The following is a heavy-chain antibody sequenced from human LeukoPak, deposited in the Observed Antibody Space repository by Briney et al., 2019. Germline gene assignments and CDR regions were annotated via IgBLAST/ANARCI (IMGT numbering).Heavy chain of an antibody. V-gene: IGHV3-30*18. CDR2: ISYDGSNK. D-gene: IGHD6-6*01. CDR3: AKDRLAASPDAFDI. CDR1: GFTFSSHD. Sequence: GESLRLSCAASGFTFSSHDMHWVRQAPGKGLEWVAVISYDGSNKYYADSVKGRFTISRDNSKNTLYLQMNSLRAEDTAVYYCAKDRLAASPDAFDIWGQGTMVTVSS. J-gene: IGHJ3*02.